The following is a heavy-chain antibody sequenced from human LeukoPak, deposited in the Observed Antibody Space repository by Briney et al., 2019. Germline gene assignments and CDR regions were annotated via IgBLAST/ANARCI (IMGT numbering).Heavy chain of an antibody. J-gene: IGHJ5*02. V-gene: IGHV4-61*02. CDR3: ARDGAADCSSTGCYIGGWFDP. D-gene: IGHD2-2*02. CDR1: GGSISSGSCY. CDR2: IYTSGST. Sequence: SQTLSLTCTVSGGSISSGSCYWSWIRQPAGKGLEWIGRIYTSGSTNYNPSLKSRVTISVDTSKNQFSLKLSSVTAADTAVYYCARDGAADCSSTGCYIGGWFDPWGQGTLVTVSS.